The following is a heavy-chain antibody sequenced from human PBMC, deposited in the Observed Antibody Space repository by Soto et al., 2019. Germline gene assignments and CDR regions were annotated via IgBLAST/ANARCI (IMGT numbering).Heavy chain of an antibody. CDR1: GGSISSGDHY. CDR3: AREVPGDYFDN. V-gene: IGHV4-30-4*01. CDR2: IYYSGSP. D-gene: IGHD3-10*01. Sequence: QVQLQESGSGLVKPSQTLSLTCSVSGGSISSGDHYWSWIRQSPGKGLEWIGYIYYSGSPYYNPSLKSRLTISLDTSKNPFSLKLSSVTAADTAVYYCAREVPGDYFDNWGQGTLVTVSS. J-gene: IGHJ4*02.